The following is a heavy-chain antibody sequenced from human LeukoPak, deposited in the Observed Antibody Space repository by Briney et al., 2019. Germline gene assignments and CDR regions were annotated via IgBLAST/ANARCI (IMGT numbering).Heavy chain of an antibody. CDR2: ISHDGSNK. CDR1: GFAFSSYG. CDR3: AKEGHYDSGSLPDY. Sequence: GRSLRLSCAASGFAFSSYGMHWVRQAPGKGLQWVAVISHDGSNKYYADSVKGRFTISRDNSENTLYLQMNSLRAEDTAVYYCAKEGHYDSGSLPDYWGQGTLVTVSS. D-gene: IGHD3-10*01. J-gene: IGHJ4*02. V-gene: IGHV3-30*18.